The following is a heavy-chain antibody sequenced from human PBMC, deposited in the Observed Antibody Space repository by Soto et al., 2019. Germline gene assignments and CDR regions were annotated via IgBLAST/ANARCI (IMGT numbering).Heavy chain of an antibody. CDR3: ARDLLGAGGPILTGPLFDP. J-gene: IGHJ5*02. CDR2: IYYSGST. Sequence: PSETLSLTCTVSGGSISSGDYYWSWIRQPPGKGLEWIGYIYYSGSTYYNPSLKSRVTISVDTSKNQFSLKLSSVTAADTAVYYCARDLLGAGGPILTGPLFDPWGQGTLVTVSS. CDR1: GGSISSGDYY. V-gene: IGHV4-30-4*01. D-gene: IGHD3-9*01.